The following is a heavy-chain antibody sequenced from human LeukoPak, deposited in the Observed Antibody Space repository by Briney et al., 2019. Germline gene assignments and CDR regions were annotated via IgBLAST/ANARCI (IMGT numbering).Heavy chain of an antibody. D-gene: IGHD2-21*02. Sequence: ASVKVSCKASGYSFTSYAMHWVRQAPGQRLEWMGWINAGNGDTKYSQKFQGRVTITRDTSASIAYMEVSSLRSEDTAVYYCARDRGRPVVTANPPYYWGQGTLVTVSS. CDR2: INAGNGDT. CDR1: GYSFTSYA. CDR3: ARDRGRPVVTANPPYY. V-gene: IGHV1-3*01. J-gene: IGHJ4*02.